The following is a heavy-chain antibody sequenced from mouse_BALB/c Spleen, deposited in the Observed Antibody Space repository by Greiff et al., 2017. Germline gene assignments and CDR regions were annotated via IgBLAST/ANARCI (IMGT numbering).Heavy chain of an antibody. CDR3: AKDRCYAMDY. Sequence: VQLQQSGPGLVGPSQSLSITCTVSGFSLNSYGVHWVRQPPGKGLEWMGVIWAGGSTNYNSAIMSSLSISKYNSTSQVFLKMNSLQTDDSAMYYCAKDRCYAMDYWGQGTSVTVSS. J-gene: IGHJ4*01. V-gene: IGHV2-9*02. D-gene: IGHD2-14*01. CDR1: GFSLNSYG. CDR2: IWAGGST.